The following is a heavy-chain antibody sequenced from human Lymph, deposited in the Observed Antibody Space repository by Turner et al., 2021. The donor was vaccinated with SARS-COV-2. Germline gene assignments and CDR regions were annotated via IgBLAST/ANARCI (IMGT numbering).Heavy chain of an antibody. J-gene: IGHJ6*02. CDR2: ISYDGSNK. CDR3: ARYASGGYFYYGMDV. D-gene: IGHD3-10*01. CDR1: GFTFSTYA. V-gene: IGHV3-30*04. Sequence: QDQLVESGGGVVQPGRSLRLSCAASGFTFSTYAIYWVRQAPGKGLEWVAVISYDGSNKYYADSVKGRFTISRDNSKNTLYLQMNSLRAEDTAVYYCARYASGGYFYYGMDVWGQGTTVTVSS.